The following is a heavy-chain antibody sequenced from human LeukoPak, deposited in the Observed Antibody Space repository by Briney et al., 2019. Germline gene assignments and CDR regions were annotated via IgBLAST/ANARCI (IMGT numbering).Heavy chain of an antibody. CDR3: ARAGRIPVTGTIGGFDY. CDR1: GGSIRSFY. V-gene: IGHV4-59*01. D-gene: IGHD6-19*01. Sequence: SETLSLTCTVSGGSIRSFYWSWIRQPPGKGLEWIGYISDSGSTSYNPSLKSRVTISVDASKNQFPLKLSSVTAADTAVYYCARAGRIPVTGTIGGFDYWGQGTLVTVSS. CDR2: ISDSGST. J-gene: IGHJ4*02.